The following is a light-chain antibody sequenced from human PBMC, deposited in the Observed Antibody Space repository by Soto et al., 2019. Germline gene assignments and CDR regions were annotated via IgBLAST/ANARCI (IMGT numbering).Light chain of an antibody. V-gene: IGKV3-20*01. CDR1: QSVSSSY. CDR2: GAS. CDR3: QRYNNWPTIT. Sequence: EIVLTHSPGTLSLSPCERATLSFSASQSVSSSYLAWYQQKPGQAPRLLIYGASSRATGMPDRFSGSGSGTDFTLTISRLEPADFAVYYCQRYNNWPTITFGQGTRLEIK. J-gene: IGKJ5*01.